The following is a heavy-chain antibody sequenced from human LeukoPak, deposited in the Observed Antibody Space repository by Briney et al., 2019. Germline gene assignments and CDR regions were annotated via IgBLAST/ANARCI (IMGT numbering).Heavy chain of an antibody. CDR1: GFTFSSYW. CDR3: ARYSSSSVSAFDI. CDR2: IKQDGSEK. V-gene: IGHV3-7*03. J-gene: IGHJ3*02. Sequence: GGSLRLSCAASGFTFSSYWMSWVRQAPGKGLEWVANIKQDGSEKYYVDSVKGRFTISRDNAKNSLYLQMNSLRAEDTAVYYCARYSSSSVSAFDIWGQGTMVTVSP. D-gene: IGHD6-13*01.